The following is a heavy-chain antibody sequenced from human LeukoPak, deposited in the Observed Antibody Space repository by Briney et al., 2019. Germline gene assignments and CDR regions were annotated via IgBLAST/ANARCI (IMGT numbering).Heavy chain of an antibody. CDR3: ARRLNSVDAFDI. V-gene: IGHV4-39*01. CDR1: GGSISSSSYY. Sequence: SETLSLTCTVSGGSISSSSYYWGWIRQPPGKGLEWIGSIYYSGSTYYNPSLKSRVTISVDTSKNQFSLKLSSVTAADTAVYYCARRLNSVDAFDIWGQGTMVTVSS. D-gene: IGHD2/OR15-2a*01. J-gene: IGHJ3*02. CDR2: IYYSGST.